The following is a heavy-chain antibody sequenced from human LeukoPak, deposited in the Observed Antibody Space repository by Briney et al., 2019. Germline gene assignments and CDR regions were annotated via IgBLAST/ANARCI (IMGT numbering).Heavy chain of an antibody. D-gene: IGHD4-11*01. CDR2: INPSGGST. CDR1: GYTFISYY. J-gene: IGHJ6*03. Sequence: ASVKVSCKASGYTFISYYVHWVRQAPGQGLEWMGIINPSGGSTSYAQKFQGRVTMTRDTSTSTVYMELSSLRSEDTAVYYCASGYSDYADYYNYYMDVWGKGTTVTVSS. V-gene: IGHV1-46*01. CDR3: ASGYSDYADYYNYYMDV.